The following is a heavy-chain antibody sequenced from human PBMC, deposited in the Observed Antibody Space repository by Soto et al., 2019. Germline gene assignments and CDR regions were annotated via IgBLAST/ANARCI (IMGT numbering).Heavy chain of an antibody. CDR1: GGSISSSSYY. CDR2: IYYSGST. D-gene: IGHD4-17*01. CDR3: SSWDTTVVTPLDY. J-gene: IGHJ4*02. V-gene: IGHV4-39*01. Sequence: SETLSLTCTVSGGSISSSSYYWGWIRQPPGKGLEWIGSIYYSGSTYYNPSLKSRVTISVDTSKNQFSLKLSSVTAADTAVYFCSSWDTTVVTPLDYCGQRTLVTVSS.